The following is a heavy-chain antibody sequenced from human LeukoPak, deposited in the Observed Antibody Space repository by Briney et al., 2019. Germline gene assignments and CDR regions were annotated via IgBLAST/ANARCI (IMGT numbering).Heavy chain of an antibody. Sequence: ASVKVSCKASGYTFTSYDINWVRQAPGQGLEWMGIINPSGGSTSYAQKFQGRVTMTRDTSTSTVYMELSSLRSEDTAVYYCARGGSGSYYNTYYYGMDVWGQGTTVTVSS. CDR1: GYTFTSYD. V-gene: IGHV1-46*01. CDR3: ARGGSGSYYNTYYYGMDV. CDR2: INPSGGST. J-gene: IGHJ6*02. D-gene: IGHD3-10*01.